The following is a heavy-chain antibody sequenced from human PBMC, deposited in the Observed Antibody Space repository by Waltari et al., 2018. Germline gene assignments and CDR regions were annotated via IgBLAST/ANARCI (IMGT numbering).Heavy chain of an antibody. J-gene: IGHJ2*01. V-gene: IGHV1-2*02. Sequence: QVQLVQAGAEVRKPGASVKVSCKSSGYTFTVYYMHWVRQAPGKGLEWMGGINDSSGGTNYAHKVQGRVTMTRDTSISTVYMELSRLRSDDTAVYYCARDPGAISDWDFDLWGRGTLVTVSS. D-gene: IGHD1-26*01. CDR2: INDSSGGT. CDR1: GYTFTVYY. CDR3: ARDPGAISDWDFDL.